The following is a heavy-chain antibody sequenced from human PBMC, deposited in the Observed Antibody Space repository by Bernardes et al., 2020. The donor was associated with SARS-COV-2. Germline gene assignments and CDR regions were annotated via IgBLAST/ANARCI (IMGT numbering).Heavy chain of an antibody. CDR2: INYSGST. CDR3: AREGGTSGRGMDV. D-gene: IGHD3-10*01. CDR1: GGSLSGYY. Sequence: SETLSLTCAVYGGSLSGYYWNWIRQPPGKGLEWIGEINYSGSTNYNPSLKSRVTMSVDTPQNQISLELSSVTAADTAVYYCAREGGTSGRGMDVWGQGTTVTVSS. J-gene: IGHJ6*02. V-gene: IGHV4-34*01.